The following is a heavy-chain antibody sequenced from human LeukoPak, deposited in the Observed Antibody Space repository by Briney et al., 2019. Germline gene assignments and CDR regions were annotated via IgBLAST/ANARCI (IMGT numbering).Heavy chain of an antibody. CDR3: AKDVGWELRGYFDY. Sequence: GGSLRLSCAASGFTFSSYEMNWVRQAPGKGLEWVSYISSSGSTIYYADSVKGRFTISRDNAKNSLYLQMNSLRAEDTAVYYCAKDVGWELRGYFDYWGQGTLVTVSS. CDR1: GFTFSSYE. J-gene: IGHJ4*02. CDR2: ISSSGSTI. D-gene: IGHD1-26*01. V-gene: IGHV3-48*03.